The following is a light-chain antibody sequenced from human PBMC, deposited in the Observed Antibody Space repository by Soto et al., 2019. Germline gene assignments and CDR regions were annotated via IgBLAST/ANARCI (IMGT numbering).Light chain of an antibody. CDR2: YVT. V-gene: IGLV2-11*01. J-gene: IGLJ3*02. Sequence: QSALTQPRSVSGSPGQSVTISCIGTSSDVVSWYQQHPDKAPKLIIYYVTQRPSGVPDRFSASKSGNTASLTISGLQAEDEADYYCCSSAGGFTWVFGGRTKLTVL. CDR1: SSDVV. CDR3: CSSAGGFTWV.